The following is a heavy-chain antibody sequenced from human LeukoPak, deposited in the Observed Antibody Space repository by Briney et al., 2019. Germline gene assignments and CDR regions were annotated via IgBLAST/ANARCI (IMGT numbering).Heavy chain of an antibody. J-gene: IGHJ3*01. CDR3: ARVQGHPPNGLDV. D-gene: IGHD2-8*01. V-gene: IGHV3-74*01. CDR2: INSDGSST. CDR1: GFTSSSYW. Sequence: PGGSLRLSCAASGFTSSSYWMHWVRQAPGKGLVWVSRINSDGSSTSYADSVKGRFTISRDNAKNTLYLQMNSLRAEDTAVYYCARVQGHPPNGLDVWGQGTMVTVSS.